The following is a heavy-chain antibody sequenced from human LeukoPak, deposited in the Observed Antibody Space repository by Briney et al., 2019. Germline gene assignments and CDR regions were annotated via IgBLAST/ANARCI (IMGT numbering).Heavy chain of an antibody. CDR1: GYIFTSYY. Sequence: ASVKVSCKASGYIFTSYYMHWVRQAPGQGLEWMGIIDPSGGSTSYAQNFQGGVTMTRDATTNTVYLELSSLRSEDTAVYYCARDFGEMPNYWGQGTLVTVSS. CDR3: ARDFGEMPNY. V-gene: IGHV1-46*01. CDR2: IDPSGGST. J-gene: IGHJ4*02. D-gene: IGHD5-24*01.